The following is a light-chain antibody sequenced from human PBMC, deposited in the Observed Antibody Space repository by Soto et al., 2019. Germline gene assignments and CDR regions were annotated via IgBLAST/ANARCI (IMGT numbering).Light chain of an antibody. J-gene: IGLJ2*01. CDR1: SSDVGGYNY. V-gene: IGLV2-14*03. CDR2: DVN. Sequence: QSALTQPASVSGSPGQSITVSCTGTSSDVGGYNYVSWYQQHPGKAPQLMIYDVNDRPSGVSSRFSGSKSGNTASLTISGLQAEDEADYYCFSYTRSGTFVFGGGTKLTVL. CDR3: FSYTRSGTFV.